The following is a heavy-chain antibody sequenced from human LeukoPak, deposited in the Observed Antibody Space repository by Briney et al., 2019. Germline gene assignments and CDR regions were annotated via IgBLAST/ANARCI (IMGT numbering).Heavy chain of an antibody. V-gene: IGHV3-74*01. CDR1: GFTFSSYW. CDR3: ATDTVLLWFGESTDHYYFDY. J-gene: IGHJ4*02. CDR2: INLDGSST. D-gene: IGHD3-10*01. Sequence: GGSLRLSCAASGFTFSSYWMNWVRQAPGEGLVWVSRINLDGSSTWHADSVKGRFTTSRDNAKNTLYLQMHSLRAEGTAVYYCATDTVLLWFGESTDHYYFDYWGQGTLVTVSS.